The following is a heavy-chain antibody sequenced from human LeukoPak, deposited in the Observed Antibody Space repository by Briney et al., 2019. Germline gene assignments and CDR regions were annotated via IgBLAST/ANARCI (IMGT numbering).Heavy chain of an antibody. J-gene: IGHJ4*02. D-gene: IGHD3-22*01. Sequence: SETLSLTCTVSNGSIITSSYYWGWIRQPPGKGLEWIGSIYYRGRTYYSPSLKTRVTISADTSNNQFSLNLSSVTATDTAVYYCARQKILDDNYDSSGYYVDQWGQGSLVTVSS. V-gene: IGHV4-39*01. CDR2: IYYRGRT. CDR3: ARQKILDDNYDSSGYYVDQ. CDR1: NGSIITSSYY.